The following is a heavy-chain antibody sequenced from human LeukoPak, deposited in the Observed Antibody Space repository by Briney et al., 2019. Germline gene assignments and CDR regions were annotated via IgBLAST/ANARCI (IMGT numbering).Heavy chain of an antibody. D-gene: IGHD6-13*01. Sequence: GGSLRLSCAASGFTFSSYAMSWVRQAPGKGLEWVSAISGSGGSTYYADSVKGRFTISRDNSKNTLYLQMNSLRAEDTAVYYXXXGGYSSSWYLFDYWGQGTLVTVSS. CDR3: XXGGYSSSWYLFDY. V-gene: IGHV3-23*01. CDR2: ISGSGGST. J-gene: IGHJ4*02. CDR1: GFTFSSYA.